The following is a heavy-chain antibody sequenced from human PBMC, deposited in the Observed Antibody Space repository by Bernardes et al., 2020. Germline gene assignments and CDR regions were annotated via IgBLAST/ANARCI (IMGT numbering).Heavy chain of an antibody. CDR3: ARGGPTYYYGSGRFDP. CDR2: INHSGST. D-gene: IGHD3-10*01. CDR1: GGSFSGYY. V-gene: IGHV4-34*01. Sequence: SETLSLTCAVYGGSFSGYYWSWIRQPPGKGLEWIGEINHSGSTNYNPSLKSRVTISVDTSKNQFSLKLSSVTAADTAVYYCARGGPTYYYGSGRFDPWGQGTLVTVSS. J-gene: IGHJ5*02.